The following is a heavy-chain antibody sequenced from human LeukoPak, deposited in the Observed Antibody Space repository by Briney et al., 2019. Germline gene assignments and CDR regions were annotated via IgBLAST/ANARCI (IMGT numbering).Heavy chain of an antibody. J-gene: IGHJ4*02. CDR2: IYYSGST. CDR1: GGSFSGYY. CDR3: ARHGDIVVVTAYFDY. Sequence: SETLSLTCAIYGGSFSGYYWSWIRQPPGKGLEWIGSIYYSGSTYYNPSLKSRVTISVDTSKNQFSLKLSSVTAADTAVYYCARHGDIVVVTAYFDYWGQGTLVTVSS. D-gene: IGHD2-21*02. V-gene: IGHV4-34*01.